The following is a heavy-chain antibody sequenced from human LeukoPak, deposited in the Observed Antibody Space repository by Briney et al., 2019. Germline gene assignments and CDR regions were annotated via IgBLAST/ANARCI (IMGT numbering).Heavy chain of an antibody. CDR2: ISSSSSYI. CDR3: ARGPLGYCSGGSCYPDY. J-gene: IGHJ4*02. V-gene: IGHV3-21*01. CDR1: GFTFGSYS. D-gene: IGHD2-15*01. Sequence: GGSLRLSCAASGFTFGSYSMNWVRQAPGKGLEWVSSISSSSSYIYYADSVKGRFTISRDNAKNSLYLQMNSLRAEDTAVYYCARGPLGYCSGGSCYPDYWGQGTLATVSS.